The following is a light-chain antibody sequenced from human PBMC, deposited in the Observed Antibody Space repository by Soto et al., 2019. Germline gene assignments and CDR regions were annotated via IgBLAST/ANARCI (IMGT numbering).Light chain of an antibody. V-gene: IGKV3-20*01. CDR2: GAS. CDR1: QSLSSSY. J-gene: IGKJ1*01. Sequence: EMGLSWLPDDRSSSRRERVSLSVGASQSLSSSYFAWYQQKPGQAPRLLIYGASSRATGIPDRFSGSGSGTDFTLTISRLEPEDFAVYYCQQYGSSLWTFGQGSKVDI. CDR3: QQYGSSLWT.